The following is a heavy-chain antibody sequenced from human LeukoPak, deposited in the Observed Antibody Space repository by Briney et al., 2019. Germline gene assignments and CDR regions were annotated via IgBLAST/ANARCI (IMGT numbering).Heavy chain of an antibody. CDR1: GFTFTNSA. V-gene: IGHV1-58*01. CDR3: AADDLSFVH. Sequence: SVKVSCKASGFTFTNSAVQWVRQARGQRLEWVGWIVVGSGKTSYAQNFQDRVTITRDMSSGTTYLEVSSLRSDDTAVYYRAADDLSFVHWGQGTLVTVSS. CDR2: IVVGSGKT. J-gene: IGHJ5*02. D-gene: IGHD3-3*01.